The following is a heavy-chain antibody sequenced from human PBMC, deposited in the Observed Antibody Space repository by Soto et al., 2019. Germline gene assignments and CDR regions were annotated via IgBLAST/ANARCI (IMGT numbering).Heavy chain of an antibody. CDR2: IDWDDDK. CDR3: ARMRQVGDFWSGYVSWFDP. D-gene: IGHD3-3*01. J-gene: IGHJ5*02. V-gene: IGHV2-70*01. Sequence: GSGPTLVNPTQTLTLACTFSGFSLSTSGMCVSWIRQPPGKALEWLALIDWDDDKYYSTSLKTRLTISKDTSKNQVVLTMTNMDPVDTATYYCARMRQVGDFWSGYVSWFDPWGQGTLITVSS. CDR1: GFSLSTSGMC.